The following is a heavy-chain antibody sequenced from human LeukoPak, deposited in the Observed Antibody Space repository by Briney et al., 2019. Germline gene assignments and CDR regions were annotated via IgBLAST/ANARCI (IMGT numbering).Heavy chain of an antibody. CDR3: ARVRASFSSGDYYYYMDV. J-gene: IGHJ6*03. D-gene: IGHD3-3*01. CDR2: IYTSGST. Sequence: SETLSLTCTVSGGSISSYYWSWIRQPAGKGLEWIGRIYTSGSTNYNPSLKSRVTMSVDTSKNQFSLKLSSVTAADTAVYYCARVRASFSSGDYYYYMDVWGKGTTVTVSS. CDR1: GGSISSYY. V-gene: IGHV4-4*07.